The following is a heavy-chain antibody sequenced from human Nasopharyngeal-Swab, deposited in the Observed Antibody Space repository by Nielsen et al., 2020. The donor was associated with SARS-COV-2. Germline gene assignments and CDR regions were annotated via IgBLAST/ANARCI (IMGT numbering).Heavy chain of an antibody. J-gene: IGHJ6*02. CDR3: ARAYSDTYYYYSYTMDV. Sequence: GGSLRLSCAASGFTFSDYYMSWIRQAPGKGLEWVSYITSSGSTIYYADSVKGRFTISRDNAKNSLYLQMNSLRAEDTAVYYCARAYSDTYYYYSYTMDVWGQGTTDTVSS. V-gene: IGHV3-11*01. CDR1: GFTFSDYY. D-gene: IGHD3-22*01. CDR2: ITSSGSTI.